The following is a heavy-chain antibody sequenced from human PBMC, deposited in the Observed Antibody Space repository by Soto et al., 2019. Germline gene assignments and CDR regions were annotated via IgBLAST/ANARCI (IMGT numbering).Heavy chain of an antibody. V-gene: IGHV3-13*01. J-gene: IGHJ4*02. CDR2: IGTAGDT. Sequence: PGGSLRLSCAASGFTFSSYDMHWVRQATGKGLEWVSAIGTAGDTYYPGSVKGRFTISRENAKNSLYLQMNSLRAGDTAVYYCARGFRYSTDFDYWGQGTLLTVSS. CDR1: GFTFSSYD. D-gene: IGHD4-4*01. CDR3: ARGFRYSTDFDY.